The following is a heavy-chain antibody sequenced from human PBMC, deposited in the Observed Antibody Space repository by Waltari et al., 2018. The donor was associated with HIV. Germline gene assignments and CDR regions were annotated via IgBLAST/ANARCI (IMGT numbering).Heavy chain of an antibody. CDR3: AREYDSSGAAGVFDV. CDR1: GFTFSSYV. D-gene: IGHD3-22*01. Sequence: QVQLVESGGDVVQPGRSLRLSCEASGFTFSSYVMHWVRQAPGKGLGGAAVMSKEGSTIVYAESVKGRCTISRDNSKNTLYLHMNNLGAEDTAVYYCAREYDSSGAAGVFDVWGQGTKVTVSS. CDR2: MSKEGSTI. V-gene: IGHV3-30-3*01. J-gene: IGHJ3*01.